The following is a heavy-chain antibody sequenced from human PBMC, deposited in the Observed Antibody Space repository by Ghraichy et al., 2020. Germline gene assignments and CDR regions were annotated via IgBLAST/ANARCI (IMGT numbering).Heavy chain of an antibody. CDR2: IDWDDGK. J-gene: IGHJ6*03. CDR1: GFSLSTNGMR. Sequence: QTLSLTCTFSGFSLSTNGMRVSWIRQPPGQALEWLARIDWDDGKFYSTSLRTRLTISKDTSRNQVVLTMTNMDPVDTATYYCARIRGDSEFRYGYGYYYYYYMDVWGKGTTVTVSS. CDR3: ARIRGDSEFRYGYGYYYYYYMDV. V-gene: IGHV2-70*04. D-gene: IGHD5-18*01.